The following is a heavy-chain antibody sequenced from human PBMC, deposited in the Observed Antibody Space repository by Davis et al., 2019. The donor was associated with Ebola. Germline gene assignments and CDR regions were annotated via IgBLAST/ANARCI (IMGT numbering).Heavy chain of an antibody. D-gene: IGHD1-14*01. V-gene: IGHV3-48*04. CDR2: ISSSGSTI. J-gene: IGHJ4*02. Sequence: GESLKISCAASGFTFSSYWMSWVRQAPGKGLEWVSYISSSGSTIYYADSVKGRFTISRDNAKNSLYLQMNSLKTEDTAVYYCTSAQPDYWGQGTLVTVSS. CDR1: GFTFSSYW. CDR3: TSAQPDY.